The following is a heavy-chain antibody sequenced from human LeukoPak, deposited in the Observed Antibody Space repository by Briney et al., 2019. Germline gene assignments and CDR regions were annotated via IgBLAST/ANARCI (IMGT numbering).Heavy chain of an antibody. J-gene: IGHJ6*02. CDR1: GGSISSYY. V-gene: IGHV4-59*08. CDR2: IYYSGST. CDR3: ARHGSSWPYYYYYGMDV. D-gene: IGHD6-13*01. Sequence: SETLSLTCTVSGGSISSYYWSWIRQPPGKGLEWIGYIYYSGSTNYNPSLKSRVTISVDTSKNQFSLKLSSVTAADTAVYYCARHGSSWPYYYYYGMDVWGQGTTVTVSS.